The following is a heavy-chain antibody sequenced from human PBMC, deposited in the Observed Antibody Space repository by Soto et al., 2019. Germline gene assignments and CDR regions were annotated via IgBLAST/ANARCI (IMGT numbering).Heavy chain of an antibody. Sequence: EGQLLQSGGDLVQPGGSLRLSCAGSGLTLRSYAMTWIRQTPEKGLEWVSTITGRSAVPSYADSVNGQFTVSSDNSKNTLYLQMNSLRPDDTAIYYCAKGGPFTGGFDPWGQGTLVTVSA. CDR1: GLTLRSYA. V-gene: IGHV3-23*01. D-gene: IGHD3-16*01. CDR3: AKGGPFTGGFDP. CDR2: ITGRSAVP. J-gene: IGHJ5*02.